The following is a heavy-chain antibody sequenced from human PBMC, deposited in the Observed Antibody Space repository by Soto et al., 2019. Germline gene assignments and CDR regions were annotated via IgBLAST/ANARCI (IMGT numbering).Heavy chain of an antibody. CDR3: ARATEQHLGHYYYMDV. D-gene: IGHD6-13*01. V-gene: IGHV1-18*01. CDR1: GYTFTSYG. CDR2: ISAYNGNT. Sequence: ASVKVSCKASGYTFTSYGISWVRQAPGQGLEWMGWISAYNGNTNYAQKLQGRVTMTTDTSTSTAYMELRSLRSDDTAVYYCARATEQHLGHYYYMDVWGKGTTVTVSS. J-gene: IGHJ6*03.